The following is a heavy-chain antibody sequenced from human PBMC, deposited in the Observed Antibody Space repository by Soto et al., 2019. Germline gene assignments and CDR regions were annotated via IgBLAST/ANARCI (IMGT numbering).Heavy chain of an antibody. CDR3: ARRGSGWDSYWYFDL. J-gene: IGHJ2*01. Sequence: QVQLVQAGAEVKKPGSSVKVSCKASGGTFSSYAISWVRQAPGQGLEWMGGIIPIFGTANYAQKFQGRVTITADESTSTAYMELSSLRSEDTAVYYFARRGSGWDSYWYFDLWGRGTLVTVSS. CDR2: IIPIFGTA. CDR1: GGTFSSYA. D-gene: IGHD6-19*01. V-gene: IGHV1-69*01.